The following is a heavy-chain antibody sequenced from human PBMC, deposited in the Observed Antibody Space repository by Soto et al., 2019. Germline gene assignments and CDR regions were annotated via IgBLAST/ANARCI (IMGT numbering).Heavy chain of an antibody. Sequence: SGGSISSGGYSWSWIRQPPGKGLEWIGYIYHSGSTYYNPSLKSRVTISVDRSKNQFSLKLSSVTAADTAVYYCARGRITIFGVVRDWFDPWGQGTLVTVSS. CDR2: IYHSGST. CDR1: GGSISSGGYS. V-gene: IGHV4-30-2*01. J-gene: IGHJ5*02. CDR3: ARGRITIFGVVRDWFDP. D-gene: IGHD3-3*01.